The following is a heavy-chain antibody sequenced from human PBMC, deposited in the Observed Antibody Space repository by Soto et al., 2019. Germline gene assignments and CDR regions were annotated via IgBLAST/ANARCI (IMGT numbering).Heavy chain of an antibody. Sequence: QVQLVESGGGVVQPGRSLRLSCAASGFTFSSYAMHWVRQAPGKGLEWVAVISYDGSNKYYADSVKGRFTISRDNSKNTLYLHMNSLRAEDTAVYYCAREGDIVVVVAGDYFDYWGQGTLVTVSS. D-gene: IGHD2-15*01. J-gene: IGHJ4*02. CDR1: GFTFSSYA. V-gene: IGHV3-30-3*01. CDR3: AREGDIVVVVAGDYFDY. CDR2: ISYDGSNK.